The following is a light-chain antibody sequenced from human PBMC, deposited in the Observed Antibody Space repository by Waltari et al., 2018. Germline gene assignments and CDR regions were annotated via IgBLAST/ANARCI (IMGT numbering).Light chain of an antibody. V-gene: IGKV4-1*01. CDR3: QQYYSTLFT. CDR2: WAS. CDR1: QSVLYSSSNKNY. Sequence: DIVMTQSPDSLAVSLGERATINCKSSQSVLYSSSNKNYLAWYQQKPGQPPKLLIYWASTREAGVPDRFSGSGSGKDFTLTISSLQAEDVAVYYCQQYYSTLFTFGPGTKVDIK. J-gene: IGKJ3*01.